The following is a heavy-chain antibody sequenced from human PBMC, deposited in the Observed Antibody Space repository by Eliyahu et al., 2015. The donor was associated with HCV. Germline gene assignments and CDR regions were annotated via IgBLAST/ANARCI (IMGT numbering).Heavy chain of an antibody. CDR1: GASVPSDDYY. Sequence: QVQLQESGPRLVKPSQTLSLTCTVSGASVPSDDYYWSWIRQQPGKGLEWIGYIYYSGTTYYNPSLESRTTISADRSTNQFSLRLTSVTAADTAIYYCARVPGSWGETRLDHWGQGALVTVSS. CDR3: ARVPGSWGETRLDH. D-gene: IGHD3-16*01. CDR2: IYYSGTT. J-gene: IGHJ4*02. V-gene: IGHV4-30-4*01.